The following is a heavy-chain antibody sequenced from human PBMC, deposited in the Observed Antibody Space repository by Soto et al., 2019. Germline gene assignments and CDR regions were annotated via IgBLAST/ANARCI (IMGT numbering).Heavy chain of an antibody. D-gene: IGHD3-10*01. CDR1: GGSISSGVYS. J-gene: IGHJ6*02. Sequence: PSETLSLTCAVSGGSISSGVYSWNWIRHAPGTGLEWIGYIYHSGSTYYNPSLRSRVTISLDRSKNQFSLKLSSVTAADTAVYYCARALLVVRGVIRYYYYGMDVWGQGTTVTVSS. CDR3: ARALLVVRGVIRYYYYGMDV. V-gene: IGHV4-30-2*01. CDR2: IYHSGST.